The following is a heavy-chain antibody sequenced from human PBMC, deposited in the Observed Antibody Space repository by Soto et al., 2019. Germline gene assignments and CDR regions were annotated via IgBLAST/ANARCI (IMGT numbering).Heavy chain of an antibody. CDR3: ARELGEAYYYYGMDV. Sequence: PXGSRRLSCAASGFTFSSYGMHWVRQAPGKGLEWVAVIWYDGSNKYYADSVKGRFTISRDNSKNTLYLQMNSLRAEDTAVYYCARELGEAYYYYGMDVRNQGTTVTVSS. CDR2: IWYDGSNK. CDR1: GFTFSSYG. J-gene: IGHJ6*02. V-gene: IGHV3-33*01.